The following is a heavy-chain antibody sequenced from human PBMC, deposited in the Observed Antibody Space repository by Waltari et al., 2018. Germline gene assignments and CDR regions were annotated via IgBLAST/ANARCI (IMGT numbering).Heavy chain of an antibody. CDR1: GFTFDDYS. J-gene: IGHJ3*02. CDR3: AKKNDEVFDRNGLVYDAFDM. Sequence: EVQLVESGGGLVQPGRSLRLSRVASGFTFDDYSMHWVRQAPGKGLEWVAGVKWNSGSIGYGDSVKGRFTISRDNARNSLYLQMSGLTSEDTALYYCAKKNDEVFDRNGLVYDAFDMWGQGTMVTVSS. V-gene: IGHV3-9*01. CDR2: VKWNSGSI. D-gene: IGHD3-22*01.